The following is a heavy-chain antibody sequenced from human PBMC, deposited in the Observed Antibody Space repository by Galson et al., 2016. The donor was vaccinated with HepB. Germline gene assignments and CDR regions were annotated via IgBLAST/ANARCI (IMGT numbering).Heavy chain of an antibody. Sequence: QSGAEVKKPGESLGISCKGSGYSFTTYWITWVRQMPETGLEAMGRIDPSDSYTTYSPSFQGHVTISADKSISTVYLEWSSLKASDTAIYYCARTRYYGSGSLPDYWGQGTRVAVSS. CDR3: ARTRYYGSGSLPDY. CDR1: GYSFTTYW. CDR2: IDPSDSYT. J-gene: IGHJ4*02. V-gene: IGHV5-10-1*01. D-gene: IGHD3-10*01.